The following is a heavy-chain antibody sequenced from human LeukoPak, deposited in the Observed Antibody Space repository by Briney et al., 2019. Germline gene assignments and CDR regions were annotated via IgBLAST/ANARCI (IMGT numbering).Heavy chain of an antibody. J-gene: IGHJ3*02. CDR2: INSDGSST. D-gene: IGHD6-6*01. Sequence: GGSLRLSCAASGFTFSSYWMHWVRQAPGKGLVWVSRINSDGSSTSYADSVKGRFTISRDNAKNTLYLQMNSLRAEDTAVYYCARSRGSSIVSCGSSSSSAKDAFDIWGQGTMVTVSS. V-gene: IGHV3-74*01. CDR1: GFTFSSYW. CDR3: ARSRGSSIVSCGSSSSSAKDAFDI.